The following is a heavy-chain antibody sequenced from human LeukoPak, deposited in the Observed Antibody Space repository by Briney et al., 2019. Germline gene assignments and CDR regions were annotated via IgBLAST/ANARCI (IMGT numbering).Heavy chain of an antibody. V-gene: IGHV3-30*03. CDR1: GFTVSSKY. CDR2: ISYDGSNK. D-gene: IGHD2-15*01. J-gene: IGHJ4*02. Sequence: GGSLRLSCAASGFTVSSKYITWVRQAPGKGLEWVAVISYDGSNKYYADSVKGRFTISRDNSKNTLYLQMNSLRAEDTAVYYCATLVVVAAHDYWGQGTLVTVSS. CDR3: ATLVVVAAHDY.